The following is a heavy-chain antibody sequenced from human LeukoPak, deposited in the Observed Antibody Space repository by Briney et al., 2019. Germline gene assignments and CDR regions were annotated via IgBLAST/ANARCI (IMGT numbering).Heavy chain of an antibody. V-gene: IGHV3-21*04. CDR1: GFTFSSYS. CDR2: ISSSSSYI. J-gene: IGHJ4*02. Sequence: PGGSLRLSCAASGFTFSSYSMNWVRQAPGKGLEWVSSISSSSSYIYYADSVKGRFTISRDNSKNTLHLQMNSLRAEDTAVYYCAKEKYSNGWYESFDYWGQGTLVTVSS. CDR3: AKEKYSNGWYESFDY. D-gene: IGHD6-19*01.